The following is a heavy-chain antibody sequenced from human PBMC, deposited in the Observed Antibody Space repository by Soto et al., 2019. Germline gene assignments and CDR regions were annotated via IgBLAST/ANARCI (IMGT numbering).Heavy chain of an antibody. J-gene: IGHJ6*03. CDR3: AREGIGLELPNYYYYYMDV. CDR2: TYYRSKWYN. D-gene: IGHD1-7*01. Sequence: PSQTLSLTCAISGDSVSSNSAAWNWIRQSPSRGLEWLGRTYYRSKWYNDYAVSVKSRITINPDASKNQFSLQLNSVTPEDTAVYYCAREGIGLELPNYYYYYMDVWGKGTTVTVSS. V-gene: IGHV6-1*01. CDR1: GDSVSSNSAA.